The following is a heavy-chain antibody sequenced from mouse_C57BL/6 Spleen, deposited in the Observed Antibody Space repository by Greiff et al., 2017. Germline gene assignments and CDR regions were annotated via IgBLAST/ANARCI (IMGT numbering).Heavy chain of an antibody. V-gene: IGHV1-15*01. D-gene: IGHD2-3*01. J-gene: IGHJ4*01. CDR3: TRDGYYYAMDY. CDR2: IDPETGGT. CDR1: GYTFTDYE. Sequence: QVQLQQSGAELVRPGASVTLSFKASGYTFTDYEMHWVKQTPVHGLEWIGAIDPETGGTAYNQKFKGKAILTADKSSSTAYMELRSLTSEDSAVYYCTRDGYYYAMDYWGQGTSVTVSS.